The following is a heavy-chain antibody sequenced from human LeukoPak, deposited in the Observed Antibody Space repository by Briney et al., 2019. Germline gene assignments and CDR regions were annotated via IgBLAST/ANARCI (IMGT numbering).Heavy chain of an antibody. D-gene: IGHD3-22*01. CDR1: GGSISSSNW. CDR2: IYHSGST. J-gene: IGHJ4*02. Sequence: SETLSLTCAVSGGSISSSNWWSWVRQPPGKGLEWIGEIYHSGSTNYNPSLKSRVTISVDKSKNQFSLKLSSVTAADTAVYYCARDPRRAHYCDSSGYYFWGQGTLVTVSS. CDR3: ARDPRRAHYCDSSGYYF. V-gene: IGHV4-4*02.